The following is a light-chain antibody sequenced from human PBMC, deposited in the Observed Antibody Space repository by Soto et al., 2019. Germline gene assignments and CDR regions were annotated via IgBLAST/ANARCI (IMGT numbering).Light chain of an antibody. Sequence: DIQMTQSPSSLSASVGDRVTITCRASQGIRNDLGWFQQNPGKAPNRLIYAASSLQSGVPSRLSGSGSGTESALTVSSLQPQDFSTYYFVQQSSYPPLTFGGRTRVESK. J-gene: IGKJ4*01. CDR3: VQQSSYPPLT. CDR2: AAS. CDR1: QGIRND. V-gene: IGKV1-17*01.